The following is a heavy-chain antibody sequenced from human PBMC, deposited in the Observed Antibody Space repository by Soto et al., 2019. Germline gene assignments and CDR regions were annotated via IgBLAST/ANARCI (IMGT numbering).Heavy chain of an antibody. CDR1: GDSVSSNSAA. CDR2: TYYRSKWYN. J-gene: IGHJ6*02. CDR3: ARNLCCGDSCYGCYGKAV. Sequence: PSQTLSLTCAISGDSVSSNSAAWNWIRQSPSRGLEWLGRTYYRSKWYNDYAVSVKSRISITPDTSKNQFSLQLNSVTPEDTAVYYCARNLCCGDSCYGCYGKAVWAQGTTVPVSS. V-gene: IGHV6-1*01. D-gene: IGHD2-15*01.